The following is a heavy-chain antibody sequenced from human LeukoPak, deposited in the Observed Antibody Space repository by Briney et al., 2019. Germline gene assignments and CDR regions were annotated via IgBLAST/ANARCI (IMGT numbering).Heavy chain of an antibody. Sequence: SETLSLTCTVSGGSIGSYYWTWIRQPPGKGLEWIGYIYYSGSTNYNPSLKSRVTISVDTSKNQFSLKLSSVTAADTAVYYCARAGYDFWSGYSNTFDYWGQGTLVTVSS. D-gene: IGHD3-3*01. CDR1: GGSIGSYY. CDR3: ARAGYDFWSGYSNTFDY. J-gene: IGHJ4*02. V-gene: IGHV4-59*12. CDR2: IYYSGST.